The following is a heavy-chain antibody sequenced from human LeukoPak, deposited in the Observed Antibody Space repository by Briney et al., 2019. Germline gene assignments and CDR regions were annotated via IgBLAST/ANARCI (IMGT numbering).Heavy chain of an antibody. CDR1: GGSISSYY. CDR2: IYTSGST. CDR3: ARALAAAGRYYFDY. V-gene: IGHV4-4*07. J-gene: IGHJ4*02. D-gene: IGHD6-13*01. Sequence: SETLSLTCTVSGGSISSYYWSWIRQPAGKGLEWIGRIYTSGSTNYNPSLKSRVTMSVDTSKNQFSLKLSSVPAADTAVYYCARALAAAGRYYFDYWGQGTLVTVSS.